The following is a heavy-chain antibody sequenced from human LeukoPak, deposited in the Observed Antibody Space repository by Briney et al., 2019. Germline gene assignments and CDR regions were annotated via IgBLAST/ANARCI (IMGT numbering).Heavy chain of an antibody. D-gene: IGHD4-17*01. CDR2: INHSGST. CDR1: GGSFSGYY. V-gene: IGHV4-34*01. CDR3: ARKGRTTVTTARFDY. Sequence: SETLSLTCAVYGGSFSGYYWSWLRQPPGKGLEGIGEINHSGSTNYNPSLKRRVTISVDTSKNQFSLTLSSVTAADTAVYYCARKGRTTVTTARFDYWGQGTLVTVSS. J-gene: IGHJ4*02.